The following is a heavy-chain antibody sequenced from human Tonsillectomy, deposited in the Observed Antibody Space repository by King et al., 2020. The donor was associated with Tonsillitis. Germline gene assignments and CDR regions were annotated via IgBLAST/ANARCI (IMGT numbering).Heavy chain of an antibody. Sequence: QLVQSGGGLVQPGGSLRLSCEASGFTFSSYAMTWIRQAPGKGLEWVSVISGSGGITYYADSVKGRFTISRDNSKNTLYLQMNSLRAEDTAVYYCAKSVEMSEWGVALGYFDYWGQGTLVTVSS. J-gene: IGHJ4*02. CDR2: ISGSGGIT. D-gene: IGHD5-24*01. CDR3: AKSVEMSEWGVALGYFDY. CDR1: GFTFSSYA. V-gene: IGHV3-23*04.